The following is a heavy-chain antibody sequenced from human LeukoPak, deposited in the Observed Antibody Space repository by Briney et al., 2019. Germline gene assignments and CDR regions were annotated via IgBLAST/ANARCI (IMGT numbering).Heavy chain of an antibody. CDR2: INPNSGGT. J-gene: IGHJ4*02. CDR3: ARDIATYGIAAAGNSDY. V-gene: IGHV1-2*02. Sequence: ASVKVSCKASGYTFTGYYMHWVRQAPGQGLEWMGWINPNSGGTNYAQKFQGRVTMTRDTSISTAYMELSRLRSDDTAVYYCARDIATYGIAAAGNSDYWGQGTLVTVSS. CDR1: GYTFTGYY. D-gene: IGHD6-13*01.